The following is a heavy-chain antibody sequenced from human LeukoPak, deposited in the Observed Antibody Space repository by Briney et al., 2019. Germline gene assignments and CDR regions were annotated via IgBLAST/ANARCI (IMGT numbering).Heavy chain of an antibody. V-gene: IGHV1-69*04. D-gene: IGHD3-22*01. J-gene: IGHJ4*02. CDR3: ARDGLRSGYYYF. CDR1: GGTFSSYA. Sequence: SVKVSCKASGGTFSSYAISWVRQAPGQGLEWMGRIIPILGIANYAQKFQGRVTITADKSTSTAYMELSSLRSEDTAVYYCARDGLRSGYYYFWGQGTLVTVSS. CDR2: IIPILGIA.